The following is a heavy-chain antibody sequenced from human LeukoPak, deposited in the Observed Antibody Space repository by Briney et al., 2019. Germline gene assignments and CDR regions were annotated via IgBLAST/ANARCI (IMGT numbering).Heavy chain of an antibody. CDR1: GYSFTSYW. J-gene: IGHJ4*02. CDR2: IYPGDSRT. Sequence: GESLKISCKGIGYSFTSYWIGWVRQMPGKAMEWMGVIYPGDSRTRYNPSFQGQVTISVDRSISTAYLQWVSLKASDTAMYYCARLPSGGSYYGKYFDYWGQGTLVTVSS. CDR3: ARLPSGGSYYGKYFDY. V-gene: IGHV5-51*01. D-gene: IGHD1-26*01.